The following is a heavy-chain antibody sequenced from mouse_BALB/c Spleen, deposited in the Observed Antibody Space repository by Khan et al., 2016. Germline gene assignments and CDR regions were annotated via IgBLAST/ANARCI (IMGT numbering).Heavy chain of an antibody. D-gene: IGHD2-4*01. CDR3: AEGKITTFDC. J-gene: IGHJ2*01. Sequence: EVQLQESGPGLVKPSQSLSLTCTVTGYSITSDYAWNWIRQFPGNKLEWMGYISYSDSTNYNPSLQSRISITRDTSKNQFFLQLNSVTTEDTATYYCAEGKITTFDCWGQGTTLTVSS. CDR2: ISYSDST. CDR1: GYSITSDYA. V-gene: IGHV3-2*02.